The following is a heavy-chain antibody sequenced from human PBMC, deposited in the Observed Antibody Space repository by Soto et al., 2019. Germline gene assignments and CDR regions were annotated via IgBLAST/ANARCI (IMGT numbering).Heavy chain of an antibody. J-gene: IGHJ6*02. V-gene: IGHV1-46*01. D-gene: IGHD4-4*01. CDR2: INPSGGST. CDR3: ARDHSNYGYYYYGMDV. Sequence: GPQWMGIINPSGGSTSYAQKFQGRVTMTRDTSTSTVYMELSSLRSEDTAVYYCARDHSNYGYYYYGMDVWGQGTTVTVSS.